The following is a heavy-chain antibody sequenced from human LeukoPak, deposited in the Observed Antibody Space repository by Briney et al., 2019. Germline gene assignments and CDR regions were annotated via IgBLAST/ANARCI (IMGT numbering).Heavy chain of an antibody. D-gene: IGHD2-21*01. Sequence: GGSLRLSCAASGFTFSRYTMNWVRQAPGKGLEWISSIRNSTSHIFYADSVKGRFFVSRDNAQNLLFLHMNSLRAEDTAIYYCARVQSSIVMSPIPTFDNWGQGNLVTVSS. CDR1: GFTFSRYT. CDR3: ARVQSSIVMSPIPTFDN. J-gene: IGHJ4*02. V-gene: IGHV3-21*06. CDR2: IRNSTSHI.